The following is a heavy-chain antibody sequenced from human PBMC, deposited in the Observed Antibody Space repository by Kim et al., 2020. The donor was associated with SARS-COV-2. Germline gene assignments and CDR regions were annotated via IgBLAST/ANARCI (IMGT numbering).Heavy chain of an antibody. Sequence: GGSLRLSCAASGFTFSSYEMNWVRQAPGKGLEWVSYISSSGSTIYYADSVKGRFTISRDNAKNSLYLQMNSLRAEDTAVYYCAREGIAVAGDPGDYWGQGTLVTVSS. V-gene: IGHV3-48*03. J-gene: IGHJ4*02. CDR1: GFTFSSYE. CDR3: AREGIAVAGDPGDY. CDR2: ISSSGSTI. D-gene: IGHD6-19*01.